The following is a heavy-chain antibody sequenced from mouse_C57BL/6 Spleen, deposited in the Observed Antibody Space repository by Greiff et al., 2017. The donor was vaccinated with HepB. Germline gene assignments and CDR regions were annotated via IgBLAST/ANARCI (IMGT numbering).Heavy chain of an antibody. D-gene: IGHD1-1*02. CDR3: ARVRTMAFDY. CDR2: INSSNGGT. CDR1: GYTFTSYW. J-gene: IGHJ2*01. Sequence: VQLQQPGTELVKPGASVKLSCKASGYTFTSYWMHWGKQRPGQGLEWVGNINSSNGGTNYNEKFKSKATRTVDKSSSTAYMQLSSLTSEDSAVYYCARVRTMAFDYWGQGTTLTVSS. V-gene: IGHV1-53*01.